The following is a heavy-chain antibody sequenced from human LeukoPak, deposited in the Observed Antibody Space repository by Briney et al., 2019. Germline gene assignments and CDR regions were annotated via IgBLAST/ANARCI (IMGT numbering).Heavy chain of an antibody. CDR3: ARTPRDCSSTSCYAFGI. J-gene: IGHJ3*02. Sequence: ASVKVSCKASGYTFTGYYMHWVRQAPGQGLEWMGWINPNSGGTNYAQKFQGRVTMTRDTSISTAYMELSRLRSDDTAVYYCARTPRDCSSTSCYAFGIWGQGTMVTVSS. CDR2: INPNSGGT. V-gene: IGHV1-2*02. CDR1: GYTFTGYY. D-gene: IGHD2-2*01.